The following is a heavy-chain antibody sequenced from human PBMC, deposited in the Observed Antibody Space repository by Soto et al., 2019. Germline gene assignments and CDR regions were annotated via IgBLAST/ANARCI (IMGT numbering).Heavy chain of an antibody. J-gene: IGHJ4*02. D-gene: IGHD5-12*01. V-gene: IGHV1-58*01. CDR3: AADMSVEMATYFDY. CDR2: IVVGSGNT. Sequence: ASAKVSCKASGFTFTISAVQWVRQARGQRLEWIGWIVVGSGNTNYAQKFQERVTITRDMSTSTAYMELSSLRSEDTAVYYCAADMSVEMATYFDYWGQGTLVTVSS. CDR1: GFTFTISA.